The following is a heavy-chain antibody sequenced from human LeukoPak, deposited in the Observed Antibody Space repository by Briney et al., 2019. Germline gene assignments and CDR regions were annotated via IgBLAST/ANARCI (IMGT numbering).Heavy chain of an antibody. Sequence: PSETLSLTCNVSGVSTSSSYWSWIRQPPGKGLEWIGYIFHTGDSNHNPSLKRRVSISLDTSRDQITLRLTSVTAADTAVYYCAKEVITMIVVIANNWFDPWGQGTLVTVSS. J-gene: IGHJ5*02. CDR3: AKEVITMIVVIANNWFDP. V-gene: IGHV4-59*12. D-gene: IGHD3-22*01. CDR2: IFHTGDS. CDR1: GVSTSSSY.